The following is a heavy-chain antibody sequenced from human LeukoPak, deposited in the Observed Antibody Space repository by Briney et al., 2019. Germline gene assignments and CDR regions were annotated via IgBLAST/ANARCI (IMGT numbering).Heavy chain of an antibody. V-gene: IGHV4-30-4*08. Sequence: PSEALSLTCTVSGGSISSGDYYWSWIRQPPGKGLEWIGYIYYSGSTYYNPSLKSRVTISVDTSKNQFSLKLSSGTAADTAVYYCARDAYVASEYYFDYWGQGTLVTVSS. D-gene: IGHD2-15*01. CDR1: GGSISSGDYY. CDR3: ARDAYVASEYYFDY. CDR2: IYYSGST. J-gene: IGHJ4*02.